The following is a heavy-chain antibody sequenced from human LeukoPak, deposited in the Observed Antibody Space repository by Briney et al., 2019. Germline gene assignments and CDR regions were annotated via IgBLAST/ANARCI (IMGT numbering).Heavy chain of an antibody. V-gene: IGHV4-39*01. J-gene: IGHJ4*02. D-gene: IGHD1-26*01. Sequence: ASETLSLTCTVSGGSISSSSYYWGWIRQPPGKGLEWIGSIYYSGSTYYNPSLKSRVIISVDTSKNQFSLKLSSVTAADTAVYYCARGARRGGSYYFEYWGQGTLVTVSS. CDR3: ARGARRGGSYYFEY. CDR1: GGSISSSSYY. CDR2: IYYSGST.